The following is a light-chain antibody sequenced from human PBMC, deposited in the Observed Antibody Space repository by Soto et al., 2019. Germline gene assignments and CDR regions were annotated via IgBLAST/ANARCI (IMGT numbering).Light chain of an antibody. CDR3: CSNAASSTDV. CDR1: RTYVGSHNL. CDR2: EAS. J-gene: IGLJ1*01. V-gene: IGLV2-23*01. Sequence: QSALTKPSSVSGSPGQSLTISCPGTRTYVGSHNLVSWYQQYPGKAPKLIIFEASKRPSGVSNRFSGSKSGSTASLTISGLQAEDEADYYCCSNAASSTDVFGSGTKVTV.